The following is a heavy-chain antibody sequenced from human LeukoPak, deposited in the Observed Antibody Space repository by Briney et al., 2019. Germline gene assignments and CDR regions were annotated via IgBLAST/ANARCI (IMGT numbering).Heavy chain of an antibody. CDR2: INHSGST. V-gene: IGHV4-34*01. CDR1: GGSISGYY. D-gene: IGHD6-13*01. CDR3: ARTTAAGSHYFDY. J-gene: IGHJ4*02. Sequence: SETLSLTCTVSGGSISGYYWSWIRQPPGKGLEWIGEINHSGSTNYNPSLKSRVTISVDTSKNRFSLKLSSVTAADTAVYYCARTTAAGSHYFDYWGQGTLVTVSS.